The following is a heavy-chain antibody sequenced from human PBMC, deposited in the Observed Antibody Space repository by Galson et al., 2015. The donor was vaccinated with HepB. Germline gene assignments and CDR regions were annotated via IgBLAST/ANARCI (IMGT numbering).Heavy chain of an antibody. Sequence: SLRLSCAASGFTFSNAWMSWVRQAPGKGLEWVGRIKSKTDGGTTDYAAPVKGRFTSSRDNAKNSLYPQMNSLRAEDTAFYYCATDEDGDHDFDNWGQGTLVTVSS. CDR3: ATDEDGDHDFDN. D-gene: IGHD1-14*01. CDR2: IKSKTDGGTT. CDR1: GFTFSNAW. V-gene: IGHV3-15*01. J-gene: IGHJ4*02.